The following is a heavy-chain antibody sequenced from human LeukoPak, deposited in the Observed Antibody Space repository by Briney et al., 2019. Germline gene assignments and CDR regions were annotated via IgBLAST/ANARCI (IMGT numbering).Heavy chain of an antibody. CDR1: GFTFSSYA. D-gene: IGHD3-16*01. Sequence: GGSLRLSCVASGFTFSSYAMSWVRQAPGKGLEWVSTISGSGGSTYYADSVKGRFTISRDNSKNTLYLQMNSLRAEDTAVYYCAKLIIMRPTDPDCWGQGTLVTVSS. V-gene: IGHV3-23*01. CDR2: ISGSGGST. J-gene: IGHJ4*02. CDR3: AKLIIMRPTDPDC.